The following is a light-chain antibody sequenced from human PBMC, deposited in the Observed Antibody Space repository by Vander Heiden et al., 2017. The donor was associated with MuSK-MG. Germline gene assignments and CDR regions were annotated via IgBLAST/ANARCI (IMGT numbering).Light chain of an antibody. CDR3: QSADSRGTYVV. V-gene: IGLV3-25*02. Sequence: SYELTQPPSVSVSPGQTARITCSGDALPKQYAYWYQQKPGQAPVLVIYKDSERHSGIPERFSGSSSGTTVTLTISGVQAEEEADYYCQSADSRGTYVVFGGGTKLTVL. J-gene: IGLJ2*01. CDR1: ALPKQY. CDR2: KDS.